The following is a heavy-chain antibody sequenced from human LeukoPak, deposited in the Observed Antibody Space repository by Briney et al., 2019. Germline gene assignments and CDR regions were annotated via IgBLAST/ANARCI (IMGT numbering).Heavy chain of an antibody. CDR1: GFTFSNAW. Sequence: GGSLRLSCAASGFTFSNAWMSWVRQAPGKGLEWVGRIKSKTDGGTTDYAAPVKGRFTISRDDSKNTLYLQMNSLKTEGTAVYYCTTAVLRFLEWLLNFDYWGQGTLVTVSS. J-gene: IGHJ4*02. V-gene: IGHV3-15*01. D-gene: IGHD3-3*01. CDR3: TTAVLRFLEWLLNFDY. CDR2: IKSKTDGGTT.